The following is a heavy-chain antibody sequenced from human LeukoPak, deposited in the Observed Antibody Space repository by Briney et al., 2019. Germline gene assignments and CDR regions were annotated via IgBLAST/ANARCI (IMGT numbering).Heavy chain of an antibody. CDR3: ARDGSSWYREGWFDP. Sequence: PSQTLSLTCSVSGGSISSYYWSWTRQLPGKGLEWIGYIYYSGSTNYNPSLKSRVTISVDTSKNQFSLKLSSVTAADTAVYYCARDGSSWYREGWFDPWGQGTLVTVSS. D-gene: IGHD6-13*01. CDR2: IYYSGST. CDR1: GGSISSYY. V-gene: IGHV4-59*01. J-gene: IGHJ5*02.